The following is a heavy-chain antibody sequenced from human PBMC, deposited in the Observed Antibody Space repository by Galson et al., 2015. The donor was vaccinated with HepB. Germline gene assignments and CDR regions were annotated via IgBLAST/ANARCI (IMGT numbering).Heavy chain of an antibody. Sequence: SETLSLTCAVSGGSISSSNWWSWVRQPPGKGLEWIGEIYHSGSTNYNPSLKSRVTISVDKSKNQFSLKLSSVTAADTAVYYCARDGSVTTISQRYKSLDGMDVWGQGTTVTVSS. CDR3: ARDGSVTTISQRYKSLDGMDV. J-gene: IGHJ6*02. CDR1: GGSISSSNW. D-gene: IGHD4-17*01. V-gene: IGHV4-4*02. CDR2: IYHSGST.